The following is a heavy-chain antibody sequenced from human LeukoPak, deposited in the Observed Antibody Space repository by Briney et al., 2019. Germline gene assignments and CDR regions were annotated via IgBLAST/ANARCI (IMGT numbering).Heavy chain of an antibody. Sequence: ASVKVSCKASGYSFTGYYMHWVRQAPGQGLEWVGWINPYGGETNSAQKFQGRVTVTRDTPISTAYMELSRMRSDDTAVYYCARLFQSGLGEDDYWGQGTLVTVSS. CDR1: GYSFTGYY. CDR2: INPYGGET. CDR3: ARLFQSGLGEDDY. V-gene: IGHV1-2*02. D-gene: IGHD3-16*01. J-gene: IGHJ4*01.